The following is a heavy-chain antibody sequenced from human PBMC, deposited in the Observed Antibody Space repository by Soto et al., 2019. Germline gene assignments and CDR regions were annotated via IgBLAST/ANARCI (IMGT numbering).Heavy chain of an antibody. V-gene: IGHV4-39*01. J-gene: IGHJ6*02. CDR3: ARSFTTVATMDV. CDR1: GGSISSSSYY. Sequence: QLQLQESGPGLVKPSETLSLTCTVSGGSISSSSYYWGWIRQPPGKGREWIGRIYYSGSTYYNPSLKSRVPISVDRSNKQFAPKLSSVTAADTAVYYCARSFTTVATMDVWGQGTTVTVSS. D-gene: IGHD4-17*01. CDR2: IYYSGST.